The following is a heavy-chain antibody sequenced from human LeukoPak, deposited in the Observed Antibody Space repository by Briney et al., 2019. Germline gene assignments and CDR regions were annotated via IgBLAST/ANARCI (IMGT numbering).Heavy chain of an antibody. V-gene: IGHV3-7*01. CDR3: ARLSTAVAGGDY. Sequence: PGGPLRLSCAASGFTFSSYGMHWVRQTPGEGLEWVANIKQDGSEKYYVDSVKGRFTISRDNAKNSLYLQMNSLTAEDTALYYCARLSTAVAGGDYWGQGALVTVSS. D-gene: IGHD6-19*01. CDR2: IKQDGSEK. CDR1: GFTFSSYG. J-gene: IGHJ4*02.